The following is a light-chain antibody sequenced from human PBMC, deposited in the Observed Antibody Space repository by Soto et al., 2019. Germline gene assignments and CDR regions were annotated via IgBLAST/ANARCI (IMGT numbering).Light chain of an antibody. CDR3: HQYDKLPFT. J-gene: IGKJ3*01. CDR2: DAS. CDR1: QDISNY. Sequence: DIQMTQSPCSLSASVGDRVTITCQASQDISNYLNWYQQKPGKAPKLLIYDASNLETGVPPRFSGSGSGTDFTFTISSLQPEDIATYYCHQYDKLPFTFGPGTKVDIK. V-gene: IGKV1-33*01.